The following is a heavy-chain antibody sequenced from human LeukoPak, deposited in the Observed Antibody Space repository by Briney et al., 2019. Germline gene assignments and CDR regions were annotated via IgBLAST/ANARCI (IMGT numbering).Heavy chain of an antibody. J-gene: IGHJ5*02. V-gene: IGHV4-4*07. CDR3: ARDRSSSYTRDWFDP. Sequence: PSETLCLTCTVSGGSINGYYWSWIRQPAGKGLEWIGRIYNSESINYNPSLKSRVTMSIDTSKNQFSLKLNSVTAADTAVYYCARDRSSSYTRDWFDPWGQGALVTVSS. CDR2: IYNSESI. D-gene: IGHD6-13*01. CDR1: GGSINGYY.